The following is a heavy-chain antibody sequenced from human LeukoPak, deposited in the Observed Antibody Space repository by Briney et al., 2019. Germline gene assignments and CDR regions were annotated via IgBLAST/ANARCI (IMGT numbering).Heavy chain of an antibody. CDR3: ASGGRYSGSYSVVDY. Sequence: PGGSLRLSCAASGFTFSSYSMNWVRQAPGKGLEWVAVISYDGSNKYYADSVKGRFTISRDNSKNTLYLQMNSLRAEDTAVYYCASGGRYSGSYSVVDYWGQGTLVTVSS. CDR1: GFTFSSYS. CDR2: ISYDGSNK. D-gene: IGHD1-26*01. J-gene: IGHJ4*02. V-gene: IGHV3-30*03.